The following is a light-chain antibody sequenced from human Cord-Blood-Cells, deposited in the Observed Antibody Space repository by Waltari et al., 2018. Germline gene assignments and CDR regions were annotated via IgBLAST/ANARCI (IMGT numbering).Light chain of an antibody. J-gene: IGLJ3*02. V-gene: IGLV2-23*02. CDR1: SSAVGSYNL. Sequence: QSALTQPASVSGSPGQSITISCTGTSSAVGSYNLVSWYQQHPGKAPKLMIYEVSKRPSGVSNRFSGSKAGNTASLTISVLQAEDEADYYCCSYAGSSTWVFGGGTKLTVL. CDR3: CSYAGSSTWV. CDR2: EVS.